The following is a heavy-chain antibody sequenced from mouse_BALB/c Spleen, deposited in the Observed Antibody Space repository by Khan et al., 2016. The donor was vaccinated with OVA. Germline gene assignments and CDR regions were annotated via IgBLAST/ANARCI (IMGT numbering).Heavy chain of an antibody. CDR3: ASHLTGSFAY. Sequence: DVQLVESGGDLVKPGGSLRLSCAASGFTFSAYGMSWVRQPPDKRLEWVSTINSDGYYTYYPDTVKGRFTIYRNNAANTLYLQMNSLKSEDTAIYYCASHLTGSFAYWGQGTLVTVSA. V-gene: IGHV5-6*01. D-gene: IGHD4-1*01. J-gene: IGHJ3*01. CDR2: INSDGYYT. CDR1: GFTFSAYG.